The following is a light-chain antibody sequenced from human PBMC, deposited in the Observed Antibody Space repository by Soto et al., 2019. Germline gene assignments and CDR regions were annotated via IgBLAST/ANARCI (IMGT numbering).Light chain of an antibody. V-gene: IGLV2-14*01. Sequence: QSVLTQPASVSGSPGQSITISCHGTSSDVGAYIYVSWYQQHPGKVPKLIIYNVSNRPSGVPNRFSGSKSGNTASLTISGLQAEDEADYYCSSYTSGDSFYFGTGTKVTVL. CDR1: SSDVGAYIY. CDR3: SSYTSGDSFY. J-gene: IGLJ1*01. CDR2: NVS.